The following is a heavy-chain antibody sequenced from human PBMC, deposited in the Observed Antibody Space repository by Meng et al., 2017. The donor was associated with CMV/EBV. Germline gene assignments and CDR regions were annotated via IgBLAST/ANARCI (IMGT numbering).Heavy chain of an antibody. J-gene: IGHJ5*02. Sequence: SVKVSCKASGGTFSSYTISWVRQAPGQGLEWMGRIIPILGIANYAQKFQGRVTITADKSTSTAHMELSSLRSEDTAVYYCARDREAAAGTLNWFDPWGQGTLVTVSS. CDR1: GGTFSSYT. V-gene: IGHV1-69*04. CDR3: ARDREAAAGTLNWFDP. D-gene: IGHD6-13*01. CDR2: IIPILGIA.